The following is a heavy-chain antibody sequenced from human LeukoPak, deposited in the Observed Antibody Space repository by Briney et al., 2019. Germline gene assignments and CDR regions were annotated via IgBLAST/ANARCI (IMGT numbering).Heavy chain of an antibody. D-gene: IGHD3-10*01. J-gene: IGHJ3*02. CDR1: GGSIIRSNL. Sequence: SETLSLTCAVSGGSIIRSNLWSWVRQPPGKGLEWIGEIYHSGSTNYNPSLKSRVTILVDKSQNQFSLKLRSVTAADTAVYYCARGRSGSYYFHAFDIWGQGTTVTVSS. CDR2: IYHSGST. V-gene: IGHV4-4*02. CDR3: ARGRSGSYYFHAFDI.